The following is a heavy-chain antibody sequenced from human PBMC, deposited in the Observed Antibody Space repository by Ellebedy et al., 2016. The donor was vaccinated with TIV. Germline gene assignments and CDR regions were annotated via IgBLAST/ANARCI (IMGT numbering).Heavy chain of an antibody. CDR1: GYIFTGYY. Sequence: ASVKVSXXASGYIFTGYYIHWVRQAPGQGLEWMGWINPHSGGTEFAQKFQGRVTMTRDTSITTAYLEVRWLRSDDTAVYYCARDNEAHHHAFDIWGQGTMVTVSS. V-gene: IGHV1-2*02. J-gene: IGHJ3*02. D-gene: IGHD1-14*01. CDR2: INPHSGGT. CDR3: ARDNEAHHHAFDI.